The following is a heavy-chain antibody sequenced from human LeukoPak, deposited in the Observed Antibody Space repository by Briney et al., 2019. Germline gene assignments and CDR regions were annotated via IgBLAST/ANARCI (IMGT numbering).Heavy chain of an antibody. D-gene: IGHD4-11*01. CDR1: GFIFTTYA. CDR2: ISGGGGST. J-gene: IGHJ6*02. V-gene: IGHV3-23*01. CDR3: AKDMSDYTNFPDV. Sequence: PGGSLRLSCAASGFIFTTYAMIWVRQAPGKGLEWVSTISGGGGSTFYADSAKGRFTIFRVNSKNTLYLQMNSLRAEDTAIYYCAKDMSDYTNFPDVWGQGTTVTVSS.